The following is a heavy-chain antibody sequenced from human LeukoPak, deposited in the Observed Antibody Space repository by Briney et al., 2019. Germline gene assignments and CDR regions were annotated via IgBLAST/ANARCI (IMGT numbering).Heavy chain of an antibody. J-gene: IGHJ3*02. CDR3: ASVTTMVRGVIIGAFDI. CDR1: GGTFSSYA. CDR2: IIPIFGTA. Sequence: ASVKVSCKASGGTFSSYAISWVRQAPGQGLEWMGGIIPIFGTANYAQKFQGRVTITTDESTSTAYMELSSLRSEDTAVYYCASVTTMVRGVIIGAFDIWGQGTMVTVSS. V-gene: IGHV1-69*05. D-gene: IGHD3-10*01.